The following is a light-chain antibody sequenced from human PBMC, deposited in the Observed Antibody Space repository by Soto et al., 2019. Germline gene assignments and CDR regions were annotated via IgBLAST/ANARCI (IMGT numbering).Light chain of an antibody. J-gene: IGLJ2*01. CDR1: SSDVGSYNY. CDR2: NVN. V-gene: IGLV2-11*01. CDR3: CSYASSATFVV. Sequence: QSALIQPPSVSGSPGQSVTISCTGTSSDVGSYNYVSWYQQHPGTVPKPMIYNVNTQPSGVPDRFSGSKSGNTASMTISGLQAEDEADYYCCSYASSATFVVFGGGTQLTVL.